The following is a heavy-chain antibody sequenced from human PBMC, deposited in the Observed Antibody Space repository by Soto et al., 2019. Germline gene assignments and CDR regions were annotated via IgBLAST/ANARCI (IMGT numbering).Heavy chain of an antibody. V-gene: IGHV4-31*03. CDR2: IYYSGST. CDR3: ARTDIYYDSSGGDY. J-gene: IGHJ4*02. D-gene: IGHD3-22*01. CDR1: GGSISSGGYY. Sequence: QVQPQESGPGLVKPSQTLSLTCTVSGGSISSGGYYWSWIRQHPGKGLEWIGYIYYSGSTYYNPSLKRRVTKSVDTAKNHFALKLSSVTAADTAVYYCARTDIYYDSSGGDYWGQGTLVTVSS.